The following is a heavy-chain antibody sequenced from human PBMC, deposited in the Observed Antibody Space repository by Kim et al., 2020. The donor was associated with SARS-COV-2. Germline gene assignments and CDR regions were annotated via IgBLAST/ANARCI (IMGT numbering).Heavy chain of an antibody. CDR3: AYGMDY. J-gene: IGHJ4*02. D-gene: IGHD3-10*01. V-gene: IGHV1-46*01. Sequence: PSGGSTSYAQKFQGRVTMTRDKSTSTVYMELSSLRSEETAVYYCAYGMDYWGQGTLVTVSS. CDR2: PSGGST.